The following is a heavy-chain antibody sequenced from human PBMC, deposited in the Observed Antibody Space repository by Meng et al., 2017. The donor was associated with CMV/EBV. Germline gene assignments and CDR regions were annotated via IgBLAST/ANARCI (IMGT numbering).Heavy chain of an antibody. V-gene: IGHV5-51*01. J-gene: IGHJ4*02. CDR2: IYPGDSDT. CDR1: GYSFTSYW. CDR3: ARQGGYCSGGSCYYFDY. Sequence: GESLKISCQGSGYSFTSYWIGWVRQMPGKGLEWMGIIYPGDSDTRYSPSFQGQVTISADKSISTAYLQWSSLKASDTAMYYCARQGGYCSGGSCYYFDYWGQGTLVTVSS. D-gene: IGHD2-15*01.